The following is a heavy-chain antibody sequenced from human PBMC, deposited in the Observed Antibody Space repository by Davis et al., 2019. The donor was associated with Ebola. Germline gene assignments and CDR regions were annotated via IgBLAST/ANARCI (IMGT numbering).Heavy chain of an antibody. CDR3: AATVTTSVYCSSTSCLIPQD. V-gene: IGHV1-46*01. CDR1: GYTFTFNY. D-gene: IGHD2-2*01. CDR2: IYPSDGRT. Sequence: ASVKVSCKTSGYTFTFNYIHWVRQAPGQGLEWMGLIYPSDGRTNYARNFQGRVTMARDTSTSTAYMELSSLRSEDTAMYYCAATVTTSVYCSSTSCLIPQDWGQGTLVTVSS. J-gene: IGHJ4*02.